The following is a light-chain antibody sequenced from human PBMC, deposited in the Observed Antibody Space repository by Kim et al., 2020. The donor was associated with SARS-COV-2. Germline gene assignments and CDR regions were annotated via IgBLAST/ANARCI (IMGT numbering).Light chain of an antibody. CDR2: VGTGGIVG. V-gene: IGLV9-49*01. Sequence: QLLLTQPPSASASLGASVTLTCTLSSGYSNYKVDWYQQRPGKGPRFVMRVGTGGIVGSKGDGIPDRFSVLGSGLNRYLTIKNIQEEDESDYHCGADHGSGSNFVVVFGGGTKLTVL. CDR1: SGYSNYK. CDR3: GADHGSGSNFVVV. J-gene: IGLJ2*01.